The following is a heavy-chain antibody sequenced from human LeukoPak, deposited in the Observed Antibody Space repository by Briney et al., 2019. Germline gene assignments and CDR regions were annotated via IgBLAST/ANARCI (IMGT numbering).Heavy chain of an antibody. Sequence: GGSLRLSCAASVVSFSVDEMNSGRQAPGKRLQWVSYISSSGDKIYYANSVKGRFTISRDNAKNSLSLQMNSLRVEDTAVYYCPLGRRPQDTSVWDNWVDPWGQGTLVTVSS. CDR2: ISSSGDKI. J-gene: IGHJ5*02. CDR3: PLGRRPQDTSVWDNWVDP. V-gene: IGHV3-48*03. CDR1: VVSFSVDE. D-gene: IGHD1-1*01.